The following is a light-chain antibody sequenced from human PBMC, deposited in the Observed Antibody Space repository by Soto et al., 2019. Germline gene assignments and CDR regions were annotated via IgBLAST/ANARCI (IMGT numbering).Light chain of an antibody. CDR2: EVT. CDR1: SSDIGAYNS. Sequence: QSVLTQPASVSGSPGQSITISCTGTSSDIGAYNSVSWYQQHPRRAPKLMIFEVTNRPSGISNRFSGSKSGNTASLTISGLQAEDEGDYYCSSYTRGNTYVFGTGTKLTVL. CDR3: SSYTRGNTYV. J-gene: IGLJ1*01. V-gene: IGLV2-14*01.